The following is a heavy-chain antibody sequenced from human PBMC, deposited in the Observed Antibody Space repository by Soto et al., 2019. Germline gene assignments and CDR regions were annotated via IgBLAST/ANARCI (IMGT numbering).Heavy chain of an antibody. CDR2: ISGSGGNT. D-gene: IGHD6-6*01. J-gene: IGHJ4*02. V-gene: IGHV3-23*01. Sequence: GGSLRLSCTASGFTFSSYAMSWVRQAPGKGLEWVSAISGSGGNTYYADSVKGRFTISRDNSKNTLYLQMNSLRAEDTAVYYCAKSITARPFDFWGQGALVTVSS. CDR3: AKSITARPFDF. CDR1: GFTFSSYA.